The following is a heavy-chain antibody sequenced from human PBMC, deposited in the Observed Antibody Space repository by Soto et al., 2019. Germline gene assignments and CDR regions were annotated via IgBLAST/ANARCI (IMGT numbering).Heavy chain of an antibody. Sequence: QELLVESGGGVVQPGRSLRLSCAASGFIFSRYAMHWVRQSPGKGLEGVAVISYDGSKKYYADSVEGRYTISRDDSKNTLYLQMKSLRVEDTAVYYCARAHHGMDVWGQGTTVIVSS. CDR3: ARAHHGMDV. CDR2: ISYDGSKK. CDR1: GFIFSRYA. V-gene: IGHV3-30-3*01. J-gene: IGHJ6*02.